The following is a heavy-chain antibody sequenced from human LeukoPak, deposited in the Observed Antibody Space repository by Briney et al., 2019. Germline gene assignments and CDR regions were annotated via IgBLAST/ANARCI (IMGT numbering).Heavy chain of an antibody. CDR2: INSDGSST. J-gene: IGHJ6*02. CDR1: GFTFSSYW. Sequence: GGTLRLSCAASGFTFSSYWMHWVRQAPGKGLVWVSRINSDGSSTSYADSVKGRFTISRDNAKNTLYLQMNSLRAEDTAVYYCARETGKRGMDVWGQGTTVTVSS. D-gene: IGHD1-1*01. V-gene: IGHV3-74*01. CDR3: ARETGKRGMDV.